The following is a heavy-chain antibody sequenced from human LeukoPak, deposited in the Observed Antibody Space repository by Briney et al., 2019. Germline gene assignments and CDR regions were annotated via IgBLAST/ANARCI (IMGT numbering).Heavy chain of an antibody. CDR3: ARDDNFQFDS. J-gene: IGHJ4*02. CDR2: INPNTGGT. CDR1: GYTFTAYC. Sequence: ASVKVSCKASGYTFTAYCMHWVRQAPGQGLEWMGWINPNTGGTNYAQKFQGRVTMTRDTSISTAYMELSWLRSDDTAVYYCARDDNFQFDSWGQGTLVTVSS. D-gene: IGHD1-1*01. V-gene: IGHV1-2*02.